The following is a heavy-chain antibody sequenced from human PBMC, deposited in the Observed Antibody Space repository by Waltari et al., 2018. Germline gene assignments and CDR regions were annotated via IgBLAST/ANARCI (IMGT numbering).Heavy chain of an antibody. CDR1: GGSFSGYY. Sequence: QVQLQQWGAGLLKPSETLSLTCAVYGGSFSGYYWSWISQPPGKGLELIGEINPSGSTNYNPSLKSRVTISVDTSKNQFSLKLSSVTAADTSVYYCARASTGVRGVMDDIWGQGTMVTVSS. J-gene: IGHJ3*02. V-gene: IGHV4-34*01. D-gene: IGHD3-10*01. CDR3: ARASTGVRGVMDDI. CDR2: INPSGST.